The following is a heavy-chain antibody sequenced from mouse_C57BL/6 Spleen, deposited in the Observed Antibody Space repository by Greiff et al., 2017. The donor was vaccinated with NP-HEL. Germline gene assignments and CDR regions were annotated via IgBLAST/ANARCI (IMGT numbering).Heavy chain of an antibody. CDR3: ARLTTVVQYYYAMDY. CDR2: IYPGDGDT. D-gene: IGHD1-1*01. V-gene: IGHV1-82*01. CDR1: GYAFSSSW. Sequence: VKLMESGPELVKPGASVKISCKASGYAFSSSWMNWVKQRPGKGLEWIGRIYPGDGDTNYNGKFKGKATLTADKSSSTAYMQLSSLTSEDSAVYFCARLTTVVQYYYAMDYWGQGTSVTVSS. J-gene: IGHJ4*01.